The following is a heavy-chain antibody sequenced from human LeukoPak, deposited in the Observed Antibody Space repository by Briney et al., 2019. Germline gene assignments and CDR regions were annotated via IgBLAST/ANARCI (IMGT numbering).Heavy chain of an antibody. CDR3: ARGLPPIAAAVWFRWFDP. V-gene: IGHV4-34*01. J-gene: IGHJ5*02. CDR1: GGSFSGYY. Sequence: NPSETLSLTCAVYGGSFSGYYWSWIRQPPGKGLEWIGEINHSGSTNYNPSLKSRVTISVDTSKNQFSLKLSSVTAADTAVYYCARGLPPIAAAVWFRWFDPWGQGTLVTVSS. D-gene: IGHD6-13*01. CDR2: INHSGST.